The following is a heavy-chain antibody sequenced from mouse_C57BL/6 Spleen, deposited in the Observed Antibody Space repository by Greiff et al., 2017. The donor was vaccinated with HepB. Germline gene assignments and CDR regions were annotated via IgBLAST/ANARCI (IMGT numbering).Heavy chain of an antibody. V-gene: IGHV5-12*01. Sequence: EVLLVESGGGLVHPGGSLTLSCAASGFTFRDYYMYWVRQTPEKRLEGVAYLSNGGGSTYYPTTVKGRFTISRDNAKNTLYLQMSRLKSEYTAMYYCGSEQTVTSDRWGQRTTPTVSS. CDR2: LSNGGGST. CDR3: GSEQTVTSDR. CDR1: GFTFRDYY. J-gene: IGHJ2*01. D-gene: IGHD4-1*01.